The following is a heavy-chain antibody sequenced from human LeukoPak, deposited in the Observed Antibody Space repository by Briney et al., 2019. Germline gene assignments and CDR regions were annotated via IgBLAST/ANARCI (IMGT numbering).Heavy chain of an antibody. CDR3: ARTRGYSSGWYDKENWFDP. CDR1: GGSISSSSYY. J-gene: IGHJ5*01. Sequence: SETLSLTCTVSGGSISSSSYYWGWIRQPPGKGLEWIGSIYYSGSTYYNPSLKSRVTISVDTSKNQFSLKLSSVTAADTAVYYCARTRGYSSGWYDKENWFDPWGQGTLVTVSS. V-gene: IGHV4-39*01. CDR2: IYYSGST. D-gene: IGHD6-19*01.